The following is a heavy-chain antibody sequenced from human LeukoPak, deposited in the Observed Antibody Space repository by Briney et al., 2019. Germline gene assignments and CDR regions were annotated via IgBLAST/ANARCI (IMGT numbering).Heavy chain of an antibody. D-gene: IGHD1-14*01. V-gene: IGHV3-64*01. CDR1: GFTFSSYA. CDR2: ISSNGGST. J-gene: IGHJ4*02. CDR3: ARDPGGMAEPPGSY. Sequence: PGGSLRLSCAASGFTFSSYAMHWVRQAPGKGLEYVSAISSNGGSTYYANSVKGRFTISRDNSKNTLYLQMNSLRAEDTAVYYCARDPGGMAEPPGSYWGQGTLVTVSS.